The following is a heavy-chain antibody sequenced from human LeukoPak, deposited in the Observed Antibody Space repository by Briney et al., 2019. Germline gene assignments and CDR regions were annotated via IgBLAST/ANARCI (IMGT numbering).Heavy chain of an antibody. V-gene: IGHV1-8*01. Sequence: ASVKVSCKASGYTFTSYDINWVRQATGQGLEWMGWMNPNSGNTGYAQKFQGRVTMTRNTSISTAYMELNSLRAEDTAVYYCARAPHYSNYGPYHYGMDVWGQGTTVTVSS. D-gene: IGHD4-11*01. J-gene: IGHJ6*02. CDR3: ARAPHYSNYGPYHYGMDV. CDR2: MNPNSGNT. CDR1: GYTFTSYD.